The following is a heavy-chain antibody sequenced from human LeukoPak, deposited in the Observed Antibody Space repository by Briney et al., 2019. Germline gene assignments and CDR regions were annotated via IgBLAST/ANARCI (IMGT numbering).Heavy chain of an antibody. CDR3: AKGEDYDFWSGSYYFDY. V-gene: IGHV3-74*01. J-gene: IGHJ4*02. CDR2: INSDGSST. CDR1: GFTFSSYS. D-gene: IGHD3-3*01. Sequence: GGSLRLSCAASGFTFSSYSMNWVRQAPGKGLVWVSRINSDGSSTTYADSVKGRFTISRDNAKNTLYLQMNSLRAEDTAVYYCAKGEDYDFWSGSYYFDYWGQGTLVTVSS.